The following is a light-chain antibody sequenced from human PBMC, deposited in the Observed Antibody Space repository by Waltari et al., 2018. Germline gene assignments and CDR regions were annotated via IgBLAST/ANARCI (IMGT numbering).Light chain of an antibody. J-gene: IGLJ1*01. CDR2: EVN. Sequence: QSALTQPASVSGSPGQSITISCTGPNNDIAESNYVSWYQQHPGKAPRLIIYEVNILSSGISHRIAASKSGNTASLTISGLQAEDEADYYCNSDTSDQTYVFGSGTKVTVL. CDR1: NNDIAESNY. CDR3: NSDTSDQTYV. V-gene: IGLV2-14*01.